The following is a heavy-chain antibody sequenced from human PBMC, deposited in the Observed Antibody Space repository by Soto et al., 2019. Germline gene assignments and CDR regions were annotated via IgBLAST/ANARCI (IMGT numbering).Heavy chain of an antibody. J-gene: IGHJ5*02. CDR1: GFTFSTYS. Sequence: EVQLVESGGGLVKPGGSLRLSCAASGFTFSTYSMNWVRQAPGKGLEWVSSISSSSDYIYYADSVKGRFTISRDNAKNSLYLQMNSLSDEDTAVYYCASGGTTGTPATNWFDPWGQGTLVTVSS. CDR2: ISSSSDYI. V-gene: IGHV3-21*01. D-gene: IGHD1-1*01. CDR3: ASGGTTGTPATNWFDP.